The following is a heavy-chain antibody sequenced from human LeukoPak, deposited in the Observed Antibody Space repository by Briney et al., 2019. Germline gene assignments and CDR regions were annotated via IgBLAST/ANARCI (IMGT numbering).Heavy chain of an antibody. CDR3: ARLAWYYGMDV. Sequence: SETLSLTCTVSGGSISSSSYYWGWIRQPPGKGLEWIGSIYYSGSTYYNPSLKSRVTISVDTSKNQFSLKLSSVTAADTAVYYCARLAWYYGMDVWAKGPRSPSP. V-gene: IGHV4-39*01. J-gene: IGHJ6*02. CDR2: IYYSGST. CDR1: GGSISSSSYY.